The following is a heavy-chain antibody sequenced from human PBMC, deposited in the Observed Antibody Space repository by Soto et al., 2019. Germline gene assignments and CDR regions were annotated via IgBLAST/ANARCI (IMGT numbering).Heavy chain of an antibody. Sequence: PGGSLRLSCAASGFTFSSYGMHWVRQAPGKGLEWVAVISYDGSNKYYADSVKGRFTISRDNSKNTLYLQMNSLRAEDTAVYYCAKDDYSNYGSPLAYYYYYGMDVWGQGTTVTVSS. V-gene: IGHV3-30*18. D-gene: IGHD4-4*01. CDR1: GFTFSSYG. CDR2: ISYDGSNK. CDR3: AKDDYSNYGSPLAYYYYYGMDV. J-gene: IGHJ6*02.